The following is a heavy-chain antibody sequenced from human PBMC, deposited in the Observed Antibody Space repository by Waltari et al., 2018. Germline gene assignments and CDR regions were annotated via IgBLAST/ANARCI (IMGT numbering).Heavy chain of an antibody. CDR3: AKDRTAMGTDAFDI. CDR1: GFTFSSYA. J-gene: IGHJ3*02. V-gene: IGHV3-23*03. CDR2: IYSGGST. Sequence: EVQLLESGVGLVQPGGSLRLSCAASGFTFSSYAMSWVRQAPGKGLEWVSVIYSGGSTYYADSVKGRFTISRDNSKNTLYLQMNSLRAEDTAVYYCAKDRTAMGTDAFDIWGQGTMVTVSS. D-gene: IGHD5-18*01.